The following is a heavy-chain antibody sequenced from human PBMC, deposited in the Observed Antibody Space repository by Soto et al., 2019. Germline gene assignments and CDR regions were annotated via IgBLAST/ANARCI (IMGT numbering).Heavy chain of an antibody. CDR2: INPGCGTT. J-gene: IGHJ4*02. Sequence: GXSVKAYWKAAGYTLTTDYIHWVRQAPGQGLECVGFINPGCGTTSYAQKFQGRVAMTRETSTSTVYMELSRLRSDDTAVYYCARARHIVVVSANGYFDYWGQVTLVSVSS. CDR1: GYTLTTDY. D-gene: IGHD2-21*02. V-gene: IGHV1-46*01. CDR3: ARARHIVVVSANGYFDY.